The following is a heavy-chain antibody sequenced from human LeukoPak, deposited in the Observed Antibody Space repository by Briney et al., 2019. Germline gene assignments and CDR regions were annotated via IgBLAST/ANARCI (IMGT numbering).Heavy chain of an antibody. J-gene: IGHJ4*02. V-gene: IGHV1-69*05. CDR2: IIPIFGTA. CDR1: GGTFSSYA. Sequence: SVKVSCKASGGTFSSYAISWVRQAPGQGLEWMGGIIPIFGTANYAQKFQGRVTITTDESTSTAYMELSSLRSEGTAVYYCARSADGYNWGYFDYWGQGTLVTVSS. D-gene: IGHD5-24*01. CDR3: ARSADGYNWGYFDY.